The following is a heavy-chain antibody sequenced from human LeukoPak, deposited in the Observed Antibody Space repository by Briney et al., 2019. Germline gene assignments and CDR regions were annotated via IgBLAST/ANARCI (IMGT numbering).Heavy chain of an antibody. V-gene: IGHV3-23*01. Sequence: GGPLRLSCAASGFTFSNYAMSWVRHAPGKGLEWVSAICDSGGSTYYAVSVKRRFTISIDNSKNTLCLHMNSQRAEDTAVYYCAILPSPFGVVIIGFDYWGQGTLVTVFS. CDR3: AILPSPFGVVIIGFDY. J-gene: IGHJ4*02. D-gene: IGHD3-3*01. CDR2: ICDSGGST. CDR1: GFTFSNYA.